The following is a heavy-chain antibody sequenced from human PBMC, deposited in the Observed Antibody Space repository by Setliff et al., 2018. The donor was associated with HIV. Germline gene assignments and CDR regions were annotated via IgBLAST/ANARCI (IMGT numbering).Heavy chain of an antibody. D-gene: IGHD3-22*01. J-gene: IGHJ4*02. CDR3: ARADYESGTYYFDY. Sequence: SETLSLTCTVSGASISDYYWSWVRQPPGKGLEWIGYVYYTGSTSFNPSLNSRLSMSVDTSKKNFSMRLSSVTAADTAIYYCARADYESGTYYFDYWGRRTLVTVSS. CDR2: VYYTGST. V-gene: IGHV4-59*01. CDR1: GASISDYY.